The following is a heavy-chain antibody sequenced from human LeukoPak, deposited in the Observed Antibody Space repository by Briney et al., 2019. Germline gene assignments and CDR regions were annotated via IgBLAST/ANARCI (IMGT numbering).Heavy chain of an antibody. CDR1: GYTFTSYG. D-gene: IGHD6-19*01. V-gene: IGHV1-18*01. CDR2: ISAYNGNT. J-gene: IGHJ4*02. Sequence: ASVKVSCKASGYTFTSYGISWVRQAPGQGLEWMGWISAYNGNTNYAQKLQGRVTMTTDTSTSTAYMELRSLRSDDTAVYYCATWPPVSLGQWRTRSSFDYWGQGTLVTVSS. CDR3: ATWPPVSLGQWRTRSSFDY.